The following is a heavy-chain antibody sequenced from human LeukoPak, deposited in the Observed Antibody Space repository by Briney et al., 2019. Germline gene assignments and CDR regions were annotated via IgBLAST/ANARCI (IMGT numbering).Heavy chain of an antibody. CDR1: GFTFSSYS. CDR2: ISSSSSYI. D-gene: IGHD1-26*01. V-gene: IGHV3-21*01. J-gene: IGHJ4*02. Sequence: PGGSLRLSCAASGFTFSSYSMNWVRQAPGKGLEWVSSISSSSSYIYYADSVKGRFTISRDNAKNSLYLQMNSLRAEDTAVYYCARGAGGWELDFDYWGQGTLVTVSS. CDR3: ARGAGGWELDFDY.